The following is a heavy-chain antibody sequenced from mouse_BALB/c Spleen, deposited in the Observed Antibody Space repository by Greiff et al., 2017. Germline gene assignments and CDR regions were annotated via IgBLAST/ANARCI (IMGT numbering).Heavy chain of an antibody. D-gene: IGHD3-1*01. V-gene: IGHV14-1*02. Sequence: VQLKQSGAELVRPGALVKLSCKASGFNIKDYYMHWVKQRPEQGLEWIGWIDPENGNTIYDPKFQGKASITADTSSNTAYLQLSSLTSEDTAVYYCASPSGPAYWGQGTLVTVSA. CDR3: ASPSGPAY. J-gene: IGHJ3*01. CDR1: GFNIKDYY. CDR2: IDPENGNT.